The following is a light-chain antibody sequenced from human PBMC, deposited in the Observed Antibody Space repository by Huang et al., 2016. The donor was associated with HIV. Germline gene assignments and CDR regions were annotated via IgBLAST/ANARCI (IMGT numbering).Light chain of an antibody. J-gene: IGKJ4*01. CDR1: QNVTDS. CDR3: QERIQWPRLT. V-gene: IGKV3-11*01. CDR2: RAA. Sequence: EIVLTQSPATLSLSPGERATLSCRASQNVTDSLAWYRQKPGQAPSLLIYRAANRATGTPARFSGSWSGTDFTLTISSLGPEDFAIYYCQERIQWPRLTFGGGTKVEIK.